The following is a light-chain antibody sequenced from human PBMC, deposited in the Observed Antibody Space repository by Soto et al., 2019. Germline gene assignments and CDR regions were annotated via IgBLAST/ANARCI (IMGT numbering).Light chain of an antibody. CDR2: DAS. Sequence: DIQMTQSPSTLSASVGDRVTITCRASRSISNWLAWYQPRPGIAPKLLIFDASILQSELPSRFSGSGSGTEFTLSISRLLTDDFATYYCQQYGSFSPITFGGGTKV. CDR1: RSISNW. J-gene: IGKJ4*01. CDR3: QQYGSFSPIT. V-gene: IGKV1-5*01.